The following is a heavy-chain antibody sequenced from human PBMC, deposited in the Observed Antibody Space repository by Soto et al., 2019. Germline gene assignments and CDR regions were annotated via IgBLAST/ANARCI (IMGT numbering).Heavy chain of an antibody. V-gene: IGHV5-51*01. J-gene: IGHJ6*02. CDR2: IYPGDSDT. CDR3: ARGTRAGYYYYGMDV. D-gene: IGHD6-19*01. Sequence: GESLKISCKGSGYSFTSYWIGWVRQMPGKGLEWMGIIYPGDSDTRYSPSFQGQVTISADKSISTAYLQWSSLKASDTAMYYCARGTRAGYYYYGMDVWGQGTTVTVSS. CDR1: GYSFTSYW.